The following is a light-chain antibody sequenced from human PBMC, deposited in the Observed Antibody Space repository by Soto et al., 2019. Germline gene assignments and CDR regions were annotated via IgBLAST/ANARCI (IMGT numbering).Light chain of an antibody. V-gene: IGKV4-1*01. J-gene: IGKJ1*01. CDR1: QSVLFSSNKKNY. CDR2: WAS. Sequence: DIVMTQSPDSLAVSLGERATINCKSGQSVLFSSNKKNYLAWYQQKSGQPPKLLIYWASTRESGVPDRFSGSGSGTDFTLTISSLQAEDVAVYYCQQYYETPQTFGQGTKVEIK. CDR3: QQYYETPQT.